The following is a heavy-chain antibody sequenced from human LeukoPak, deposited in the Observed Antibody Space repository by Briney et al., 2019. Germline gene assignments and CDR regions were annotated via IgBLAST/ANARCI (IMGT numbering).Heavy chain of an antibody. Sequence: GGSLRLSCAASGFAFSRYSMNWVRQAPGKGLEWVSSISYSGPHMFYADSVRGRFTISRDNAENSLFLQMNSLRAEDTAVYFCARGGGLDVWGQGATVTVSS. J-gene: IGHJ6*02. CDR2: ISYSGPHM. CDR1: GFAFSRYS. V-gene: IGHV3-21*01. CDR3: ARGGGLDV. D-gene: IGHD3-16*01.